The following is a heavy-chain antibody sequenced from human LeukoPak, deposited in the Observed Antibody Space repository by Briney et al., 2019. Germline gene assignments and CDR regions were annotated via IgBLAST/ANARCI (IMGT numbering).Heavy chain of an antibody. J-gene: IGHJ3*02. CDR1: GFTFSDYY. CDR2: ISSSGSTI. V-gene: IGHV3-11*04. CDR3: AREGSSSTPNSAHDAFDI. Sequence: GGSLRLSCAASGFTFSDYYMSWIRQAPGKGLEWVSYISSSGSTIYYADSVKGRFTISRDNAKNSLYLQMNSLRAEDTAVYYCAREGSSSTPNSAHDAFDIWGQGTMVTVSS. D-gene: IGHD6-19*01.